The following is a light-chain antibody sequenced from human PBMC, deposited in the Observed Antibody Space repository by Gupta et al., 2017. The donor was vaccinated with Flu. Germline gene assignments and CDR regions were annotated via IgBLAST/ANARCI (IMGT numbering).Light chain of an antibody. Sequence: SALPQPASVSASPGPSITISCTGTSSDVGGYNYVSWYQQHPGKAPKLLIYEVSNRPSGVSTRFSGSKSGTTASLTISGLQAEDEADYYCSSYTSSSTLVVFGGGTKLTVL. CDR3: SSYTSSSTLVV. CDR2: EVS. V-gene: IGLV2-14*01. CDR1: SSDVGGYNY. J-gene: IGLJ2*01.